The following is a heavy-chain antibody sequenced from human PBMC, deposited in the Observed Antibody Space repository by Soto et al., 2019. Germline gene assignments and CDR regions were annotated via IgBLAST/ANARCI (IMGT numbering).Heavy chain of an antibody. CDR2: INPNSVGT. J-gene: IGHJ6*02. Sequence: ASVKVSCKASGYTFTGYYMHWVRQAPGQGLEWMGWINPNSVGTNYAQKFQGWVTMTRDTSISTAYMELSSLRSDDTAVYYCARTQRVELTPYCYYGMDVWGQGTTFTVTS. CDR3: ARTQRVELTPYCYYGMDV. V-gene: IGHV1-2*04. D-gene: IGHD1-7*01. CDR1: GYTFTGYY.